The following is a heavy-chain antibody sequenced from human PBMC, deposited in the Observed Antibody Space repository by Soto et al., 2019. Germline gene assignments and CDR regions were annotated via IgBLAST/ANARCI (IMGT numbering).Heavy chain of an antibody. CDR3: NTEAGDYGDYYAFDI. CDR1: GFTFSNAW. CDR2: IKSKTDGGTT. V-gene: IGHV3-15*01. J-gene: IGHJ3*02. Sequence: PGGSLRLSCAASGFTFSNAWMSWVRQAPGKGLEWVGRIKSKTDGGTTDYAAPVKGGFTISRDDSKNTLYLQMNSLKTEDTAVYYCNTEAGDYGDYYAFDIWGQGTMVTVSS. D-gene: IGHD4-17*01.